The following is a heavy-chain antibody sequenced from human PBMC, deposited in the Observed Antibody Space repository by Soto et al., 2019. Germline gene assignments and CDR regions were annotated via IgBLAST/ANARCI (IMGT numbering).Heavy chain of an antibody. D-gene: IGHD2-15*01. V-gene: IGHV3-11*05. CDR2: ISSSSSYT. Sequence: QVQLVESGGGLVKPGGSLRLSCAASGFTFSDYYMSWIRQAPGKGLEWVSYISSSSSYTNYADSVKGRFTISRDNAKNSLYLQMNSLRAEDTAVYYCAVRLGYWSGGSCYSPSHWGQGTLVTVSS. CDR3: AVRLGYWSGGSCYSPSH. CDR1: GFTFSDYY. J-gene: IGHJ4*02.